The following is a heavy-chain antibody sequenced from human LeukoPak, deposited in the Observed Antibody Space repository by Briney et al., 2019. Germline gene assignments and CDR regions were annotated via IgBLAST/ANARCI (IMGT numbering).Heavy chain of an antibody. Sequence: GWSLTLSCVVSGFSFDDYGMHWVRQAPGKGLEWVAGISWSGTTTVYADSVKDRFTISIDSAKNSLYLQMDSLRVEDTALYYCAKDESTGGFAPGYFYGMGVWGQGTTVTVSS. CDR2: ISWSGTTT. CDR1: GFSFDDYG. V-gene: IGHV3-9*01. D-gene: IGHD3-16*01. CDR3: AKDESTGGFAPGYFYGMGV. J-gene: IGHJ6*02.